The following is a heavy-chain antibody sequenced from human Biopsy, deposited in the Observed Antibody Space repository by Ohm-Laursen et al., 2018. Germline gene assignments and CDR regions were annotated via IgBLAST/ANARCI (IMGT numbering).Heavy chain of an antibody. CDR3: AGDSSGTARAGGMDV. CDR1: EFTFSSYD. V-gene: IGHV3-23*01. Sequence: SLRLSCTASEFTFSSYDMGWVRQAPGKGLEWVSSIRGSGDSTNYAASVKGRFTISRDNSKNTLFLQMNSLRAEDTAVYYCAGDSSGTARAGGMDVWGQGTTVTVSS. D-gene: IGHD6-6*01. J-gene: IGHJ6*02. CDR2: IRGSGDST.